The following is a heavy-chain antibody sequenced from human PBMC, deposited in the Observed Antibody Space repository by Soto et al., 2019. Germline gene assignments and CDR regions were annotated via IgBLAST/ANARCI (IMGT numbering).Heavy chain of an antibody. CDR2: IYHSGST. CDR1: GGYYCGSY. D-gene: IGHD2-2*01. CDR3: AIPYCSSTSCPNFDS. V-gene: IGHV4-34*01. J-gene: IGHJ4*02. Sequence: TESLTGDVHGGYYCGSYWSWYRQQKGTRLEWIGRIYHSGSTYYNPSLKSRVTISVDTSRNQLSLKLSSVTAADTAVYYCAIPYCSSTSCPNFDSWGQGTLVTVSS.